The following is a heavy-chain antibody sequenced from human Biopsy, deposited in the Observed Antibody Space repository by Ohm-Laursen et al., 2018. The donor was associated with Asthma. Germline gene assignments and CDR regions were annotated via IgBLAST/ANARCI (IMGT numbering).Heavy chain of an antibody. V-gene: IGHV4-30-4*01. J-gene: IGHJ5*02. CDR3: ARASVAASSNWFDP. D-gene: IGHD6-19*01. Sequence: TLSLTCTVSGASIKTDDHYWSWLRQPPGKGLEWFGFIHYSGSTSYNPSLKGGVTISVDTSKNQFSLKLSSATAADTAVYYCARASVAASSNWFDPWGQGTLVTVSS. CDR2: IHYSGST. CDR1: GASIKTDDHY.